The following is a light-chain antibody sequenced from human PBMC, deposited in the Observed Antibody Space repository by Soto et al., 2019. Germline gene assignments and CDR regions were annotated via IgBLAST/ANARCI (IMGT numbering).Light chain of an antibody. CDR1: QSVAGN. Sequence: EIVMTQSPATLSVSPGETATLSCRASQSVAGNLAWYQQKPGQPPRLLIYGVSTRATDVPARFSGSGSEPDFSLTISSLQIEDFALYYCQQSNNWPPLTFGGGTKVEIK. CDR3: QQSNNWPPLT. J-gene: IGKJ4*01. V-gene: IGKV3-15*01. CDR2: GVS.